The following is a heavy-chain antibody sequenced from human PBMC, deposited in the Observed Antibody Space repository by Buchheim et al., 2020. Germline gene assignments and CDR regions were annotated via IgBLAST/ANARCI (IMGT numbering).Heavy chain of an antibody. CDR1: GFTFSRYW. Sequence: EVQLVESGGGLVQPGGSLRLSCAASGFTFSRYWMQWVRQAPGKGLVWVSRITSDGTTTSYADSVKGRFTISKDIAKNTLYLQMSSLRAEDTAIYYCVLASSSSFDYWGQGTL. V-gene: IGHV3-74*01. CDR3: VLASSSSFDY. J-gene: IGHJ4*02. CDR2: ITSDGTTT. D-gene: IGHD2-2*01.